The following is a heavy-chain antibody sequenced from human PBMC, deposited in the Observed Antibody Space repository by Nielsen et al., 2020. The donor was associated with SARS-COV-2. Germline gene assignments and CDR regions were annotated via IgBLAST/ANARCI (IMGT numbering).Heavy chain of an antibody. CDR2: IDWDDDK. V-gene: IGHV2-70*01. Sequence: WIRQPPGKALEWLALIDWDDDKYYSTSLKTRLTISKDTSKNQVVLTMTNMDPVDTATYYCARTTVTTTRHLYYYYGMDVWGQGTTVTVSS. CDR3: ARTTVTTTRHLYYYYGMDV. D-gene: IGHD4-17*01. J-gene: IGHJ6*02.